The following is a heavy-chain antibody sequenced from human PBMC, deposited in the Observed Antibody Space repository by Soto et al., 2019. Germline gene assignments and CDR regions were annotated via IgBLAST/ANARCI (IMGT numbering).Heavy chain of an antibody. J-gene: IGHJ6*03. CDR3: VRIGYYYYMDV. Sequence: SETLSLTCTVSGGSLNNYYWSWIRQPPGKGLEWIAYIYHSGGTNYNPSLKSRFTISVDTSKKQFSLKLSSVTAADTAVYYCVRIGYYYYMDVWGKGKTVSVS. CDR1: GGSLNNYY. CDR2: IYHSGGT. V-gene: IGHV4-4*09.